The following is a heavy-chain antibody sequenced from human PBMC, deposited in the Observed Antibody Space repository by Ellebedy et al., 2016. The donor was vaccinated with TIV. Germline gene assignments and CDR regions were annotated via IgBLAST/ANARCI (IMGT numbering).Heavy chain of an antibody. CDR2: FLPMFGTA. D-gene: IGHD3-10*01. V-gene: IGHV1-69*13. CDR3: ARVRWATVARGVPFHYGMDV. J-gene: IGHJ6*02. Sequence: ASVKVSCKAFGGTFSTYALNWARQAPGQGLEWIGAFLPMFGTANSAQKFQGRVTITADESMTTAYMDLSSLRSEDTAVYYCARVRWATVARGVPFHYGMDVWGQGTTVTVTS. CDR1: GGTFSTYA.